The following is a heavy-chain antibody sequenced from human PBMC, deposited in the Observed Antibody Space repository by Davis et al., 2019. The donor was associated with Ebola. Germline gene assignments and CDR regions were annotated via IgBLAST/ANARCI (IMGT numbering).Heavy chain of an antibody. D-gene: IGHD3-16*02. CDR2: IYYSGST. V-gene: IGHV4-59*12. CDR3: ARGPSVIHFDY. Sequence: SETLSLTCTVSGGSISSYYWSWIRQPPGKGLEWIGYIYYSGSTNYNPSLKSRVTISVDTSKNQFSLKLSSVTAADTAVYYCARGPSVIHFDYWGQGTLVTVSS. J-gene: IGHJ4*02. CDR1: GGSISSYY.